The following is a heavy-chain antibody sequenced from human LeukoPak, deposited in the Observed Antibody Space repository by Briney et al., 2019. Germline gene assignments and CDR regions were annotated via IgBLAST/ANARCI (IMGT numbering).Heavy chain of an antibody. CDR2: INTNTGNP. CDR1: GYTFTSYA. Sequence: GASVKVSCKASGYTFTSYAMNWVRQAPGQGLEWMGWINTNTGNPTYAQGLTGRFVFSLDTSVSTAYLQISSLKAEDTAVYYCARDRSLETYYDFWSGYYTGGYYGMDVWGQGTTVTVSS. J-gene: IGHJ6*02. CDR3: ARDRSLETYYDFWSGYYTGGYYGMDV. D-gene: IGHD3-3*01. V-gene: IGHV7-4-1*02.